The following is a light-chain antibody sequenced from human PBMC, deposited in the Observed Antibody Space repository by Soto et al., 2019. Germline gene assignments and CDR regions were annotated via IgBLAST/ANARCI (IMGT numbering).Light chain of an antibody. CDR2: DVN. V-gene: IGLV2-11*01. CDR3: CSYAGGDSFV. Sequence: SALTQPRSVSGSPGQSVTISCTGTSSDVGGYNYVSWYQQRPGKAPKLMIYDVNKRPSGVPDRFSGSKSGNTASLTISGLQTEDEADYYCCSYAGGDSFVFGDGTKLTVL. CDR1: SSDVGGYNY. J-gene: IGLJ1*01.